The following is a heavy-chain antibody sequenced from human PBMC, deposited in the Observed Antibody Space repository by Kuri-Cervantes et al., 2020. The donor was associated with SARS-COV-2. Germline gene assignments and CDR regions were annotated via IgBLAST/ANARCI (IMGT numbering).Heavy chain of an antibody. CDR1: GFTFSSYS. CDR2: ISSGSSTI. V-gene: IGHV3-48*02. D-gene: IGHD3-9*01. J-gene: IGHJ4*02. CDR3: ARTYYDILTGYCPFDY. Sequence: GESLKISCAASGFTFSSYSMNWVRQAPGKGLEWVSYISSGSSTIYYADSVEGRFTISRDNAKNSLYLQMNSLRDEDTAVYYCARTYYDILTGYCPFDYWGQGTLVTVSS.